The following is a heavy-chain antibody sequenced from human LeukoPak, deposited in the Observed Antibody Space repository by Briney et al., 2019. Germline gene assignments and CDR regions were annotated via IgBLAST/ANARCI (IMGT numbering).Heavy chain of an antibody. Sequence: KTGGSLRLSCAASGFTFSTYSMNWVRQAPGKRPEWVSSISSSSTYIYYTDSVKGRFTISRDNAKRSLYLQMNSLRAEDTAVYYCAKGLGSSWNNWFDPWGQGTLVTVSS. V-gene: IGHV3-21*01. D-gene: IGHD6-13*01. CDR1: GFTFSTYS. CDR3: AKGLGSSWNNWFDP. J-gene: IGHJ5*02. CDR2: ISSSSTYI.